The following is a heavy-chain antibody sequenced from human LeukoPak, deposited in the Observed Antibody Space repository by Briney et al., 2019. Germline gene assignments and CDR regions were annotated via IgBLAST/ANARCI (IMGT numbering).Heavy chain of an antibody. D-gene: IGHD6-19*01. CDR3: ARDYVYSSGWPNWFDP. Sequence: GGSLRLSCAASGFTFNRYSMNWVRQAPGKGLEWVSSISSRSSYIYYADSVKGRFTSSRDNAENSLYLQMNSLRVEDTAVYYCARDYVYSSGWPNWFDPWGQGTLVTVSS. V-gene: IGHV3-21*04. CDR2: ISSRSSYI. J-gene: IGHJ5*02. CDR1: GFTFNRYS.